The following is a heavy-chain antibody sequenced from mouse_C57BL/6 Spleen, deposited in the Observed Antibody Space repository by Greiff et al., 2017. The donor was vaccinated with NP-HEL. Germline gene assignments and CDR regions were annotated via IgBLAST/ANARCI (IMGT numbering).Heavy chain of an antibody. D-gene: IGHD1-1*01. CDR3: AREINYYGSSHWYFDV. Sequence: EVKLEESGPGLVKPSQSLSLTCSVTGYSITSGYYWNWIRQFPGNKLEWMGYISYDGSNNYNPSLKNRISITRDTSKNQFFLKLNSVTTEDTATYYCAREINYYGSSHWYFDVWGTGTTVTVSS. V-gene: IGHV3-6*01. CDR2: ISYDGSN. J-gene: IGHJ1*03. CDR1: GYSITSGYY.